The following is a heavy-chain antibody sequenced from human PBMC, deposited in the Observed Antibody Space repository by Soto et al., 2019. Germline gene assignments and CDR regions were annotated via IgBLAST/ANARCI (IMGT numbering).Heavy chain of an antibody. Sequence: GGSLRLSCAASGFTFSSYAMSWVRQAPGKGLKWVSAISGSGGSTYYADSVKGRFTISRDNSKNTLYLQMNSLRAEDTAVYYCAKESPDYYYDSSGSPNWFDPWGQGTLVTVSS. D-gene: IGHD3-22*01. CDR1: GFTFSSYA. CDR3: AKESPDYYYDSSGSPNWFDP. CDR2: ISGSGGST. V-gene: IGHV3-23*01. J-gene: IGHJ5*02.